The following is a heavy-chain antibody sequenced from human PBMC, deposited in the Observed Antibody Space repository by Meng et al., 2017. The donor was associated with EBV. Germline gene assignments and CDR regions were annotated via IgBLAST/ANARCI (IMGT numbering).Heavy chain of an antibody. Sequence: QVSRGQSGNDVKQPWTTGKASCKASGNTFTTYGISRVRQAPGQGLEWIGWISAYNGNTNSAQKLQGRVTMTTDTSTCTAYMDLSGLNSDDTAVYYCARVRTFGGVIPPDYWGQRTLVTVSS. CDR2: ISAYNGNT. J-gene: IGHJ4*02. V-gene: IGHV1-18*01. D-gene: IGHD3-16*02. CDR1: GNTFTTYG. CDR3: ARVRTFGGVIPPDY.